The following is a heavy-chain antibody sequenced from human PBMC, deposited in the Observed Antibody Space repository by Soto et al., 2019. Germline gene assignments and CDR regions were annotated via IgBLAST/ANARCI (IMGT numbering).Heavy chain of an antibody. CDR3: AKEFLTTFSFDY. V-gene: IGHV3-23*01. CDR1: RFTFNNYA. Sequence: GGSLRLSCVASRFTFNNYAMTWVRQAPGEGLEWVSTISANGRNKYYADSVKGRFTISRDSSKNTLYLEMNSLRAEDTAVYYCAKEFLTTFSFDYWGQGTLVTVSS. CDR2: ISANGRNK. J-gene: IGHJ4*02. D-gene: IGHD1-1*01.